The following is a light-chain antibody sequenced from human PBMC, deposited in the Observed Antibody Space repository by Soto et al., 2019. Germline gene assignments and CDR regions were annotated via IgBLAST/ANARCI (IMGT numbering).Light chain of an antibody. CDR2: GAS. V-gene: IGKV3-20*01. J-gene: IGKJ5*01. Sequence: EIVLTQSPGTLSLSPGERATLSCRASQSVFDNYVAWYQQKPGQSPRLLIYGASARAAGIPDRFSGGGSGTGFPLTISRLEPEDFAVYSCQHYDASHPITFGQGTRLEIK. CDR1: QSVFDNY. CDR3: QHYDASHPIT.